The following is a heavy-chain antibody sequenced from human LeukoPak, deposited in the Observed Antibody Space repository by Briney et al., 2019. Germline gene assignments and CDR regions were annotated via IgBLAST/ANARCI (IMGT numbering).Heavy chain of an antibody. CDR2: SNCSGSS. V-gene: IGHV4-30-4*08. CDR3: ARELYYYDSRRSKSRVAFDI. Sequence: SETLSLTCTVSGGSISSGDYYWIWHPQPPGKGLEWIGYSNCSGSSYYNPSMKSLLTISVDTTKNQFSLKLSSVTAADTAVYDCARELYYYDSRRSKSRVAFDIWGQGTMVTVSS. J-gene: IGHJ3*02. D-gene: IGHD3-22*01. CDR1: GGSISSGDYY.